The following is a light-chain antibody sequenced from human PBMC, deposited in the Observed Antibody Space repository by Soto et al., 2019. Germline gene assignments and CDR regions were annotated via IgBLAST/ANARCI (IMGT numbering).Light chain of an antibody. CDR3: EHSYSTPRT. Sequence: DIQMTQSPSSLSASVGDRVTITCRASQSISSYLNWYQKKPAKAPNRLIYAASSLQSRVPSRFSGSGSGTDFTLTISSLQPDDFATYYCEHSYSTPRTFGQGTKVDIK. V-gene: IGKV1-39*01. CDR2: AAS. J-gene: IGKJ1*01. CDR1: QSISSY.